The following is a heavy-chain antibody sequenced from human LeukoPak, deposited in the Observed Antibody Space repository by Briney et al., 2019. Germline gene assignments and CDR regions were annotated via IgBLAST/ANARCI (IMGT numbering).Heavy chain of an antibody. CDR2: INPSGGCT. J-gene: IGHJ5*02. D-gene: IGHD3-22*01. V-gene: IGHV1-46*01. CDR1: GYTFTDYY. Sequence: ASVKVSCKASGYTFTDYYMHWVRQAPGQGLEWMGMINPSGGCTSYTPKFQGRVTMSRDMSTSTVYMELSSLRSEDTAVYYCARDYYDSSGYYPWGQGTLVTVSS. CDR3: ARDYYDSSGYYP.